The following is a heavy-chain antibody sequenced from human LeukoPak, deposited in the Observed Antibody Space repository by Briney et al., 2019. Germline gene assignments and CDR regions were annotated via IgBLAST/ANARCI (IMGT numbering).Heavy chain of an antibody. CDR2: IHNSGTT. Sequence: SETLSLTCNVSGGSISRNFCAWIRQPPGKGLEWIGHIHNSGTTNYNPSLQSRVTISKDTSKNQFSLDLTSMTAAVTAVYYCASKSSDHGELRFDYWGQGTLVTVSS. CDR1: GGSISRNF. J-gene: IGHJ4*02. CDR3: ASKSSDHGELRFDY. D-gene: IGHD4-17*01. V-gene: IGHV4-59*01.